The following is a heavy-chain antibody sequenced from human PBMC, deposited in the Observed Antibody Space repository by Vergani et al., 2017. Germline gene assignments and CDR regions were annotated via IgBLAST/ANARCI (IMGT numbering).Heavy chain of an antibody. CDR3: ARDCTSGGCPDNYGMGV. Sequence: VQLVESGGGLVKPGGSLRLSCAASGFTFSDFSMSWVRQAPGKGLEWVAFIGSSGPYINSADSVKGRFIISRDNTNKSLFLQLRSLRAGDAAVYYCARDCTSGGCPDNYGMGVWGQGATVTVSS. CDR1: GFTFSDFS. D-gene: IGHD2-8*01. V-gene: IGHV3-21*01. J-gene: IGHJ6*02. CDR2: IGSSGPYI.